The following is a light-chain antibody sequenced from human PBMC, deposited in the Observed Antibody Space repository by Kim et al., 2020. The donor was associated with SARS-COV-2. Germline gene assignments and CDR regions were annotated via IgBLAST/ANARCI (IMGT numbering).Light chain of an antibody. CDR1: NIGRKS. Sequence: PGKTATITCGGNNIGRKSVHWYQQKPGQASLLVVYDDTDRPAGIPERFSGSNSGSTATLTITRVEAGDEADYYCQVWDGTSDLIVVFGGGTQLTVL. CDR3: QVWDGTSDLIVV. V-gene: IGLV3-21*03. J-gene: IGLJ2*01. CDR2: DDT.